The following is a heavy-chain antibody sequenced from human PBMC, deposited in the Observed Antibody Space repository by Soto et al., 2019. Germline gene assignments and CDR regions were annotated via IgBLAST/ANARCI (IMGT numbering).Heavy chain of an antibody. CDR1: GFTFSDYN. Sequence: GGSLRLSCAASGFTFSDYNMSWVRQAPRKGLEWVSYISSSGSTIYYADSVKGRFTISRDNAKNSLYLQMNSLRAEDTAVYYCARVPEFAYGDPYFQHWGQGTLVTVSS. J-gene: IGHJ1*01. CDR3: ARVPEFAYGDPYFQH. D-gene: IGHD4-17*01. V-gene: IGHV3-11*04. CDR2: ISSSGSTI.